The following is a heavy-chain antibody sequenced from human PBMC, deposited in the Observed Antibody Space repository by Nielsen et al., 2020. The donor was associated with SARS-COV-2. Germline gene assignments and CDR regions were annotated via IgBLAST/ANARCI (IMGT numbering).Heavy chain of an antibody. CDR3: ANPYYYYGMDV. CDR1: GFTFSSYW. J-gene: IGHJ6*02. Sequence: GGSLRLSCAASGFTFSSYWMHWVRQAPGKGLVWVSRINSDGSSTSYADSVKGRFTISRDNSKNTLYLQMNSLRAEDTAVYYCANPYYYYGMDVWGQGTTVTVSS. CDR2: INSDGSST. V-gene: IGHV3-74*01.